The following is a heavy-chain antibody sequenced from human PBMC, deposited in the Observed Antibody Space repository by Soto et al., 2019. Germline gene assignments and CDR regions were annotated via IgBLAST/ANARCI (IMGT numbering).Heavy chain of an antibody. Sequence: QVQLQGSGPGLVKPSETLSLTCTVSGGSISSFYWIWIRQPPGKGLEWVGYIDYSGSTKYNPPLTSRVTISVDTSKNELSLELPSVTDADTAVYYCARAGQRVHTVPVGWGQGTPVTVSS. D-gene: IGHD4-17*01. CDR1: GGSISSFY. CDR2: IDYSGST. V-gene: IGHV4-59*01. J-gene: IGHJ4*02. CDR3: ARAGQRVHTVPVG.